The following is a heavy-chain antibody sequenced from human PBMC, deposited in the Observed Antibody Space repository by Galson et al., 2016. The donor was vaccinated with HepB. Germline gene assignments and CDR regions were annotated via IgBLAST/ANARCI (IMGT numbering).Heavy chain of an antibody. CDR2: IDESGSA. Sequence: LSLTCAVYRGSLSGYYWTWIRQSPGKGLEWLGDIDESGSANYSPSHKSRVTLSVDTSKNQFTLKVTSVTAADTGVYYCTRGRDSMLRGVVRAYYYGMDVWGPWTPVIVSS. D-gene: IGHD3-10*01. CDR3: TRGRDSMLRGVVRAYYYGMDV. J-gene: IGHJ6*02. CDR1: RGSLSGYY. V-gene: IGHV4-34*01.